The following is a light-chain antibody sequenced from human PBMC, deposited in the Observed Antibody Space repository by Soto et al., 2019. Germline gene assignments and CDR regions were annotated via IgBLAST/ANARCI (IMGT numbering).Light chain of an antibody. J-gene: IGLJ2*01. Sequence: SYELTQPPSVSVAPGKTARITCAGNNMGTNSVHWYQQKPGQAPVLVIYYDSDRPSGIPERISGSKSGNTATLSINSVDAGDEADYYCQVWDISSVHPVIFGGGTKLTVL. CDR2: YDS. V-gene: IGLV3-21*04. CDR3: QVWDISSVHPVI. CDR1: NMGTNS.